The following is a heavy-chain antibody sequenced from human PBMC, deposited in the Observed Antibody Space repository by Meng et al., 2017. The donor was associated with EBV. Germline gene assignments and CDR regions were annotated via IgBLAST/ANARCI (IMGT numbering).Heavy chain of an antibody. D-gene: IGHD6-6*01. CDR2: IYWDDDK. V-gene: IGHV2-5*02. J-gene: IGHJ4*02. CDR1: GFSISIRGVG. CDR3: AHIIAACPFDY. Sequence: QMMFECAGPTQTNSTLALALSCTFAGFSISIRGVGVGWIRQPPGKALEWLALIYWDDDKRYSQSLKSRLTITKDTSKNQVVLTMTNMDPVDAATYDCAHIIAACPFDYWGQGTLVTVSS.